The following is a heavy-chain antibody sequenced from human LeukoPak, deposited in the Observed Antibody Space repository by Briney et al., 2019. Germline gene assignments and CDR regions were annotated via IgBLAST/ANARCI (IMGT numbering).Heavy chain of an antibody. CDR1: GYTFDDYA. V-gene: IGHV3-9*01. CDR2: ISWNSGSI. CDR3: AKGHTYGLGESYLDF. Sequence: GRSLRLSCEASGYTFDDYAMHWVRQAPGKGLEWVSAISWNSGSIGYADSVKGRFTISRDNGKSSLYLQMNSLRTEDTALYYCAKGHTYGLGESYLDFWGQGTLVSVSS. D-gene: IGHD5-18*01. J-gene: IGHJ4*02.